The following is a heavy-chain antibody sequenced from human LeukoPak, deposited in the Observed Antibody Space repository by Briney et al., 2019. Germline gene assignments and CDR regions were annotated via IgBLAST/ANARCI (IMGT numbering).Heavy chain of an antibody. Sequence: SETLSLTCTVSGGSISSSSYYWGWIRQPPGKGLEWIGSIYYSGSTYYNPSLKSRVTISVDTSKNQFSLKLSSVTAADTAVYYCARHSRRLRVGVYYYYGMDVWGQGTTVTVSS. D-gene: IGHD4-17*01. V-gene: IGHV4-39*01. J-gene: IGHJ6*02. CDR1: GGSISSSSYY. CDR3: ARHSRRLRVGVYYYYGMDV. CDR2: IYYSGST.